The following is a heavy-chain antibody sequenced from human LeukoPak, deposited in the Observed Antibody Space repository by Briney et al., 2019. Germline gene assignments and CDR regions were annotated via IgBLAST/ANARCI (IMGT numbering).Heavy chain of an antibody. Sequence: GASVKVSCKASGYTFTSYGISWVRQAPGQGLEWMGWISVYNGNTNYAQKLQGRVTMTTDTSTSTAYMELSSLRSEDTAVYYCARDYDFWSGKKGDLFDYWGQGTLVTVSS. CDR3: ARDYDFWSGKKGDLFDY. CDR2: ISVYNGNT. D-gene: IGHD3-3*01. J-gene: IGHJ4*02. V-gene: IGHV1-18*01. CDR1: GYTFTSYG.